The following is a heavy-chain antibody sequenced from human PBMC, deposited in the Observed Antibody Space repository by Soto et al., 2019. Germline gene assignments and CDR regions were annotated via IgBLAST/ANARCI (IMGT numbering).Heavy chain of an antibody. J-gene: IGHJ6*02. CDR1: GFTVSSNS. Sequence: EVQLVESGGGLIQPGGSLRLSCAASGFTVSSNSMSWVRQAPGKGLEWVSVIYGGGSTYYADSVKGRFTISRDNSKNTLYLQMNSLRAEDTAVYYCASSSIAARRDYYYGMDVWGQGTTVTVSS. CDR3: ASSSIAARRDYYYGMDV. CDR2: IYGGGST. V-gene: IGHV3-53*01. D-gene: IGHD6-6*01.